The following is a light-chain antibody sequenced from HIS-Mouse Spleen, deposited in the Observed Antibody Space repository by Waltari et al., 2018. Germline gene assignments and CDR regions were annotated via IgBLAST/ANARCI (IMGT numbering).Light chain of an antibody. Sequence: QSALTQPPSASGSPGQSVTISCTGTSSDVGGYNYVSWYQQHPGKAPTLMIYEVSKRPSGGPDRFSGSKSGNTASLTVSGLQAEDEADYYCSSYAGSNNLVFGGGTKLTVL. J-gene: IGLJ2*01. CDR3: SSYAGSNNLV. CDR1: SSDVGGYNY. CDR2: EVS. V-gene: IGLV2-8*01.